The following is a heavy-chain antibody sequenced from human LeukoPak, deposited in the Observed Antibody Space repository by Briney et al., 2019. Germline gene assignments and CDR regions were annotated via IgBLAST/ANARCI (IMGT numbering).Heavy chain of an antibody. D-gene: IGHD3-16*01. J-gene: IGHJ4*02. CDR1: GGSISSGGYS. V-gene: IGHV4-30-2*05. CDR3: ARAPGGLDY. CDR2: IYHSGST. Sequence: PSQTLSLTCAVSGGSISSGGYSWSWIRQPPGKGLEWIGYIYHSGSTYYNPSLKSRVTISVDTSKNQFSLKLSSVTAADTAVYYCARAPGGLDYWGQGTLVTVSS.